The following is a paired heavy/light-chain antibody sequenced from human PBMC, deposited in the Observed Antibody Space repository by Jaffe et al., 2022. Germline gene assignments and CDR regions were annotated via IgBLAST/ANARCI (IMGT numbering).Heavy chain of an antibody. Sequence: QLQLQESGPGLVKPSETLSLTCTVSGGSISSSSYYWGWIRQPPGKGLEWIGSIYYSGSTYYNPSLKSRVTISVDTSKNQFSLKLSSVTAADTAVYYCARHVWWRSSIAARLGRYYFDYWGQGTLVTVSS. J-gene: IGHJ4*02. V-gene: IGHV4-39*01. CDR1: GGSISSSSYY. D-gene: IGHD6-6*01. CDR2: IYYSGST. CDR3: ARHVWWRSSIAARLGRYYFDY.
Light chain of an antibody. CDR2: DVS. CDR1: SSDVGGYNY. V-gene: IGLV2-14*03. Sequence: QSALTQPASVSGSPGQSITISCTGTSSDVGGYNYVSWYQQHPGKAPKLMIYDVSNRPSGVSNRFSGSKSGNTASLTISGLQAEDEADYYCSSYTSSSTQVFGTGTKVTVL. CDR3: SSYTSSSTQV. J-gene: IGLJ1*01.